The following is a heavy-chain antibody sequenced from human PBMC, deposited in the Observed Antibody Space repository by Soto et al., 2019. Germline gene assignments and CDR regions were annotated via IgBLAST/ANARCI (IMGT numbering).Heavy chain of an antibody. J-gene: IGHJ3*02. Sequence: EVQLLESGGGLVQPGGSLRLSCAASGFTFSNAWMSWVRQAPGKGLEWVGRIKSKTDGGTTDYAAPVKGRFTISRDDSKNTLYLQMNSLKTEDTAVYYCTARYYDFWSGYYGAFDIWGQGTMVTVSS. D-gene: IGHD3-3*01. CDR1: GFTFSNAW. V-gene: IGHV3-15*01. CDR2: IKSKTDGGTT. CDR3: TARYYDFWSGYYGAFDI.